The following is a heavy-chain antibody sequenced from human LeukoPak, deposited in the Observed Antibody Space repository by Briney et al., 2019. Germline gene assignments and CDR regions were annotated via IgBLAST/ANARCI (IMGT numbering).Heavy chain of an antibody. V-gene: IGHV3-20*04. CDR2: INWNGGST. CDR3: ARGPSAVLLDGHAFDI. J-gene: IGHJ3*02. D-gene: IGHD1-1*01. Sequence: GSLRLSCAASGFTFDDYGMSWVRQAPGKGLEWVSGINWNGGSTGYADSVKGRFTISRDNAKNSLYLQMNSLRAEDTAVYYCARGPSAVLLDGHAFDIRGQGTMVTVSS. CDR1: GFTFDDYG.